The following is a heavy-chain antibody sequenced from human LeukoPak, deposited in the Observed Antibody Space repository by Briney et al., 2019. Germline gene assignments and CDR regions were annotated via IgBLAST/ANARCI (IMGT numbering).Heavy chain of an antibody. CDR3: ARTVATIALPSFKY. CDR1: GLTSSDYG. Sequence: GGSLRLSCEASGLTSSDYGMHWVRQAPGKGLEWVAAISHDGSSQNFADSVKGRFTVSRDNSRNTLFLQMNSLRTEDTAVYYCARTVATIALPSFKYWGQGTLVTVSS. J-gene: IGHJ4*02. CDR2: ISHDGSSQ. V-gene: IGHV3-30*03. D-gene: IGHD5-12*01.